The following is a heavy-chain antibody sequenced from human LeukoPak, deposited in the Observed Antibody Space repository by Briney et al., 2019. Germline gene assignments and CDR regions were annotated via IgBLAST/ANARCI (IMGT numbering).Heavy chain of an antibody. CDR2: ISGNGTSI. Sequence: GVPLRLLCTPSVFIYESYSVNWVPRSTEGGLVGTSSISGNGTSIKFANSLKGRFSVSRDNAKSSVYLHLSSLRAEDSGIYYCSKPQSSRPGDFDYWGQGILVTVTS. J-gene: IGHJ4*02. D-gene: IGHD1-14*01. CDR1: VFIYESYS. V-gene: IGHV3-21*01. CDR3: SKPQSSRPGDFDY.